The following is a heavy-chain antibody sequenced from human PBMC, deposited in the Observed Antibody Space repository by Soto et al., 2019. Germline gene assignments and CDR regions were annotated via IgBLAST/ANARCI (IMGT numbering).Heavy chain of an antibody. D-gene: IGHD6-6*01. Sequence: ASVNLYCKTAGYAITIYGISWVRQAPRQGLEWMGWISAYNGNTNYAQKLQGRVTMTTDTSTSTAYMELRSLRSDDTAVYYCARGFGSSSGINPSRYYYYYGMDVWGQGTTVTVSS. CDR2: ISAYNGNT. CDR3: ARGFGSSSGINPSRYYYYYGMDV. CDR1: GYAITIYG. J-gene: IGHJ6*02. V-gene: IGHV1-18*01.